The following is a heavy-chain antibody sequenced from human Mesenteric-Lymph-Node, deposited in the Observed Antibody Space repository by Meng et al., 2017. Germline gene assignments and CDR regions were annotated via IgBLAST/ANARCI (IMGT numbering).Heavy chain of an antibody. CDR3: ARVSSGWDYFDY. V-gene: IGHV4-4*02. J-gene: IGHJ4*02. D-gene: IGHD6-19*01. Sequence: QVQLQESGPGPVTPSGTLSLTCAVSGGSISSSNWWSWVRQPPGKGLEWFGHIYYSGSTFYNPSLKRRVIISIDTSKNQFSLNLRSVTAADTAVYYCARVSSGWDYFDYWGQGTLVTVSS. CDR2: IYYSGST. CDR1: GGSISSSNW.